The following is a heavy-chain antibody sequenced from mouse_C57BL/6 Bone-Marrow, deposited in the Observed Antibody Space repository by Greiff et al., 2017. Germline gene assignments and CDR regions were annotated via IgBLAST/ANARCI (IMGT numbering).Heavy chain of an antibody. CDR1: GFNIKDDY. CDR2: IGPENGDT. Sequence: VQLQQSGAELVRPGASVKLSCTASGFNIKDDYMHWVKQRPEQGLEWIGWIGPENGDTEYASKFQGKATITADTSSNTAYLQLSSLTSEDTAVYYCTTHDGYSYYFDYWGQGTTLTVSS. J-gene: IGHJ2*01. V-gene: IGHV14-4*01. CDR3: TTHDGYSYYFDY. D-gene: IGHD2-3*01.